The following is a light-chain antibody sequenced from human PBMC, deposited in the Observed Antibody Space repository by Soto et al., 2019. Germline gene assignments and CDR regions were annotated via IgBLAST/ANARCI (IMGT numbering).Light chain of an antibody. V-gene: IGKV2-24*01. Sequence: IVMTQTPLASPVTLGQPASISCRSSQSLVHNNGNTYLSWLHQRPGQPPRLLIYEISNRFSGVPDRFSGSGAGADFTLRISRVAAEDVGVYYCMQATQFPHTFGQGTKLEIK. CDR2: EIS. J-gene: IGKJ2*01. CDR1: QSLVHNNGNTY. CDR3: MQATQFPHT.